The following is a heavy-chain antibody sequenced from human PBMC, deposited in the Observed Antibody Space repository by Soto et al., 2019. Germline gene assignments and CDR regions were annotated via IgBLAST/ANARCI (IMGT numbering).Heavy chain of an antibody. J-gene: IGHJ4*02. V-gene: IGHV4-31*03. CDR3: ASRGYYYDSSGYF. CDR2: IYYSGST. CDR1: GGSISSGGYY. Sequence: PSETLSLTCTVSGGSISSGGYYWSWIRQHPGKGLEWIGYIYYSGSTYYNPSLKSRVTISVDTSKNQFSLKLSSVTAADTAVYYCASRGYYYDSSGYFWGQGTLVTVSS. D-gene: IGHD3-22*01.